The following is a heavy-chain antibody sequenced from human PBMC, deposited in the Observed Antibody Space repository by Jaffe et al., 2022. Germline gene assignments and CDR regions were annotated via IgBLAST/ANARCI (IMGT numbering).Heavy chain of an antibody. J-gene: IGHJ3*02. V-gene: IGHV1-18*01. D-gene: IGHD6-19*01. CDR3: ASHQDPRDSSGWYPPDAFDI. CDR2: ISAYNGNT. CDR1: GYTFTSYG. Sequence: QVQLVQSGAEVKKPGASVKVSCKASGYTFTSYGISWVRQAPGQGLEWMGWISAYNGNTNYAQKLQGRVTMTTDTSTSTAYMELRSLRSDDTAVYYCASHQDPRDSSGWYPPDAFDIWGQGTMVTVSS.